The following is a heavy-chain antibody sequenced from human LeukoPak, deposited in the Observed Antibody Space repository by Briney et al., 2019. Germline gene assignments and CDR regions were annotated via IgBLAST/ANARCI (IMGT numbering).Heavy chain of an antibody. CDR1: GGSISSYY. CDR3: ARGGHYGSGSLYFDY. J-gene: IGHJ4*02. CDR2: IYYSGST. D-gene: IGHD3-10*01. V-gene: IGHV4-59*01. Sequence: TSETLSLTCTVSGGSISSYYWSWIRQPPGEGLEWIGYIYYSGSTNYNPSLKSRVTISVDTSKNQFSLKLSSVTAADTAVYYCARGGHYGSGSLYFDYWGQGTLVTVSS.